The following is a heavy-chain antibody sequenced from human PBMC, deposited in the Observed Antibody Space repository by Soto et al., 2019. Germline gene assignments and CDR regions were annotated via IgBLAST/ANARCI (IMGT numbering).Heavy chain of an antibody. CDR1: GFTFSSHA. D-gene: IGHD6-19*01. V-gene: IGHV3-23*01. CDR2: IKVRGGNT. J-gene: IGHJ4*02. Sequence: EVQLLESGGGLVQPGGSLRLSCAASGFTFSSHAMNWVRQAPGKGLEWVSTIKVRGGNTYYADFVRGRFTISRDNSKNTLYLQMNSLRVEDAAVYYCAKALSGDGWSKTDYWGQGTLVTVSS. CDR3: AKALSGDGWSKTDY.